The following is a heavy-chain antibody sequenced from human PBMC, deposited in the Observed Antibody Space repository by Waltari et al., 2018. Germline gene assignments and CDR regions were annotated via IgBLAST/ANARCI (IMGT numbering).Heavy chain of an antibody. Sequence: EVQLLESGGGLVQPGGSLRLSCAASGFTFSSYAMRWVRQAPGKGLEWVSAISGSGGSTYYADSVKGRFTISRDNAKNTLYLQMNSLRAEDTAVYYCAGSGYQTYYYYYGMDVWGQGTTVTVSS. J-gene: IGHJ6*02. D-gene: IGHD3-22*01. V-gene: IGHV3-23*01. CDR2: ISGSGGST. CDR3: AGSGYQTYYYYYGMDV. CDR1: GFTFSSYA.